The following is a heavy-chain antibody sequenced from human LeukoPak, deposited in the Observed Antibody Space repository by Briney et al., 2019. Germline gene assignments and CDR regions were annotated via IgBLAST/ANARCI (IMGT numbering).Heavy chain of an antibody. V-gene: IGHV3-48*03. D-gene: IGHD3-3*01. CDR2: ISSSGSTI. CDR1: GFTFSSYE. CDR3: ARSSGVVIPLYYFDY. J-gene: IGHJ4*02. Sequence: GGSLRLSCAASGFTFSSYEMNWVRQAPGKGLEWVSYISSSGSTIYYADSVKGRFTISRDNAKNSLYLQMNSLRAEDTAVYYCARSSGVVIPLYYFDYWGQGTLVTVSS.